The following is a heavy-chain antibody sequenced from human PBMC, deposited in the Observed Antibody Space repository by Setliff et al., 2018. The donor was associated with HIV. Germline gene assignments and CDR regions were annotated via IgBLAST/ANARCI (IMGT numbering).Heavy chain of an antibody. CDR3: ARVDSGYDLAYYYYMDV. V-gene: IGHV3-21*01. D-gene: IGHD5-12*01. CDR2: ISSSSYI. CDR1: GGSISSDNW. Sequence: PSETLSLTCAVAGGSISSDNWWGWVRQTSGKGLEWVSSISSSSYIYYADSVKGRFTISRDNAKNSLYLQMNSLRAEDTAVYYCARVDSGYDLAYYYYMDVWGKGTTVTVSS. J-gene: IGHJ6*03.